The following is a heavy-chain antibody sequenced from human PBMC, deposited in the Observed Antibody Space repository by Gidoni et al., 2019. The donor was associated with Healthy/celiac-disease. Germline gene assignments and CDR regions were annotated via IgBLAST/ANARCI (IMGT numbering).Heavy chain of an antibody. CDR1: GFTFRSYG. V-gene: IGHV3-30*18. Sequence: QVQLVESGGGVVQPGRSLRLSCAASGFTFRSYGMHWVRQAPGKGLEWVAVISYDGSNKYYADSVKGRFTISRDNSKNTLYLQMNSLRAEDTAVYYCAKDGAYSPFDYWGQGTLVTVSS. CDR2: ISYDGSNK. J-gene: IGHJ4*02. D-gene: IGHD3-16*01. CDR3: AKDGAYSPFDY.